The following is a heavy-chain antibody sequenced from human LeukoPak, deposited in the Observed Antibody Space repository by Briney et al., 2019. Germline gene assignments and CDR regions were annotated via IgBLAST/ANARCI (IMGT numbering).Heavy chain of an antibody. J-gene: IGHJ5*02. Sequence: GAAVKVSCKASGYTFIRYYIHWVRQAPGQGLEWMGIVNPSGDSTNYAQKFQGRVTMTRDTSTSTAYMELSSLRSEDTAVYYCARGGTAKSYDSGSYYIGWFDPWGQGTLVTVSS. V-gene: IGHV1-46*01. CDR2: VNPSGDST. D-gene: IGHD3-10*01. CDR3: ARGGTAKSYDSGSYYIGWFDP. CDR1: GYTFIRYY.